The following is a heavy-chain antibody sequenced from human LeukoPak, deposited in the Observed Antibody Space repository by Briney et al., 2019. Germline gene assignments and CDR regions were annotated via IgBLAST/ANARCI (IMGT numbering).Heavy chain of an antibody. Sequence: SETLSLTCTDSGGSISSSSYYWGWIRQPPGKGLEWIGSIYYSGSTYYNPSLKSRVTISVDTSKNQFSLKLSSVTAADTAVYYCARELERRGGNWFDPWGQGTLVTVSS. J-gene: IGHJ5*02. CDR2: IYYSGST. V-gene: IGHV4-39*07. CDR1: GGSISSSSYY. CDR3: ARELERRGGNWFDP. D-gene: IGHD1-1*01.